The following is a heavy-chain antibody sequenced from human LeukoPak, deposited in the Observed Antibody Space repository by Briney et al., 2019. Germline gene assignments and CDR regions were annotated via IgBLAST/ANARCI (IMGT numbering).Heavy chain of an antibody. CDR1: GGSISSSSYY. Sequence: SGTLSLTCTVSGGSISSSSYYWGWIPQPPGQGLVWIGSIYYSASTYYNPSLKNRVTIHVDTYKHQFSLKLNSVTAAHTPGYYCARQRWEPRAYWFDPWGQGTLFSVSS. CDR2: IYYSAST. CDR3: ARQRWEPRAYWFDP. V-gene: IGHV4-39*01. D-gene: IGHD1-26*01. J-gene: IGHJ5*02.